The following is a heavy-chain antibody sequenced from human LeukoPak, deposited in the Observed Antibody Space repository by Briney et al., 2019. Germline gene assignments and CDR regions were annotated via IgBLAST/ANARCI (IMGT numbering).Heavy chain of an antibody. V-gene: IGHV3-30-3*01. D-gene: IGHD6-13*01. J-gene: IGHJ4*02. Sequence: GGSLGLSCAASGFTFSSYAMHWVRQAPGKGLEWVAVISYDGSNKYYADSVKGRFTISRDNSKNTLYLQMNSLRAEDTAVYYCARDAVAAAGNPLDYWGQGTLVTVSS. CDR1: GFTFSSYA. CDR3: ARDAVAAAGNPLDY. CDR2: ISYDGSNK.